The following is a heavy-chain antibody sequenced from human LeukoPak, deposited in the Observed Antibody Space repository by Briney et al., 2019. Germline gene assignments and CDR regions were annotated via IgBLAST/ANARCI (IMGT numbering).Heavy chain of an antibody. Sequence: SETLSLTCTVSGGSISSYYWSWIRQPPGKGLEWIGYIHSSASTNYNPSLKSRLTISIDTSKNQFSLKLSTVTAADTAVYYCARHRDSSGWPNYFDYWGQGTLVTVSS. V-gene: IGHV4-59*08. CDR1: GGSISSYY. CDR3: ARHRDSSGWPNYFDY. D-gene: IGHD6-19*01. CDR2: IHSSAST. J-gene: IGHJ4*02.